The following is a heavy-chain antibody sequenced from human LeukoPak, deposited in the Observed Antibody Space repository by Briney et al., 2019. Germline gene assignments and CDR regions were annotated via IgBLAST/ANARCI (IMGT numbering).Heavy chain of an antibody. V-gene: IGHV4-4*07. CDR2: IYSNEHT. CDR1: GDSITSFD. J-gene: IGHJ3*01. D-gene: IGHD3-22*01. CDR3: ARDRGIGIVESRVAFDL. Sequence: SETLSLTCSVSGDSITSFDWSWVRQPAGKGLEWIGRIYSNEHTYSNPSLRGRVTISVDKSRNLVSLRLSSVAAADTGVYYCARDRGIGIVESRVAFDLRGQGTMVTVSS.